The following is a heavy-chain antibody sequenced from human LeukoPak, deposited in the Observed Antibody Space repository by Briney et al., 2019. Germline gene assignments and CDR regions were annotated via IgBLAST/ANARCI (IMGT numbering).Heavy chain of an antibody. J-gene: IGHJ5*02. V-gene: IGHV4-34*01. CDR2: INHSGST. Sequence: SETLSLTCAFYGGSFSGYYWSWIRQPPGKGLEWIGEINHSGSTNYNSSLKSRVTMSVDTSKNQFSLKLSSVTAADTAIYYCARRMTVSATNWFDPWGQGTLVTVSS. CDR3: ARRMTVSATNWFDP. CDR1: GGSFSGYY. D-gene: IGHD5/OR15-5a*01.